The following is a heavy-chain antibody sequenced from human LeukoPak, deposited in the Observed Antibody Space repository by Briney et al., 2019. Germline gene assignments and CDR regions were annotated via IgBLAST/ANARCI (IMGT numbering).Heavy chain of an antibody. V-gene: IGHV3-66*01. CDR3: ARVNGAAGRWFDP. Sequence: GGSLRLSCAASGFTVSSNYMSWVRQAPGKGLEWVSVIYSGGSTYYADSVKGRFTISRDNSKNTLYLQMNSLRAEDTAVYYCARVNGAAGRWFDPWGQGTLVTVSS. D-gene: IGHD6-13*01. J-gene: IGHJ5*02. CDR1: GFTVSSNY. CDR2: IYSGGST.